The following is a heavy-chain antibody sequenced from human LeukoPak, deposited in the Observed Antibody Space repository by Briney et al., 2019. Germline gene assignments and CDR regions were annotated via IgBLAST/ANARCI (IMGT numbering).Heavy chain of an antibody. CDR2: IIPILGIA. V-gene: IGHV1-69*04. Sequence: ASGKVSCKASGGTFSSYAISWVRQAPGQGLEWMGRIIPILGIANYAQKFQGRVTITADKSTSTAYMELSSLRSEDTAVYYCAREEMAKYYFDYWGQGTLVTVSS. J-gene: IGHJ4*02. D-gene: IGHD2-8*01. CDR3: AREEMAKYYFDY. CDR1: GGTFSSYA.